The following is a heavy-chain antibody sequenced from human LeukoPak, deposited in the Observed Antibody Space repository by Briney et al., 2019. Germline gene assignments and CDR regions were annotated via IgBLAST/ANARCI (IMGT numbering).Heavy chain of an antibody. Sequence: SETLSLTCAVYGETFSDYYWTWIRQPPGKGLEWIGEINHSGSTDYNPSLKSRVTISVDTPKNQFSLRLSSVTAADTAVYYCARCLQWPLRRCFDYWGQGTLVTVSS. CDR1: GETFSDYY. CDR3: ARCLQWPLRRCFDY. D-gene: IGHD2-15*01. J-gene: IGHJ4*02. V-gene: IGHV4-34*01. CDR2: INHSGST.